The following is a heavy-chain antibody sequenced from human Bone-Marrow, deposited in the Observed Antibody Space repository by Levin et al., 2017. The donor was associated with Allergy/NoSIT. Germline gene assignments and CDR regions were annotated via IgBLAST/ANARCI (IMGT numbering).Heavy chain of an antibody. CDR3: AKDLNYGDYIFYFDY. V-gene: IGHV3-30*18. CDR1: GFTFSSYG. D-gene: IGHD4-17*01. CDR2: ISDDGSNK. J-gene: IGHJ4*02. Sequence: GGSLRLSCAASGFTFSSYGMHWVRKAPGKGLEWVAVISDDGSNKDYADSVKGRFTISRGNSKNTLYLQMNRLRTEDTAMYHCAKDLNYGDYIFYFDYWGQGTLVTVSS.